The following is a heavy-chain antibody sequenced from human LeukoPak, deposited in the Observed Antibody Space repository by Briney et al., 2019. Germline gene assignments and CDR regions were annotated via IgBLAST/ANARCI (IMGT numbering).Heavy chain of an antibody. CDR3: ARVRTYSGYDH. CDR1: GYTFTGYY. CDR2: INAGNGNT. V-gene: IGHV1-3*01. D-gene: IGHD5-12*01. J-gene: IGHJ4*02. Sequence: ASVKVSCKASGYTFTGYYMHWVRQAPGQRLEWMGWINAGNGNTKYSQKFQGRVTTTRDTSASTAYMELSSLRSEDTAVYYCARVRTYSGYDHWGQGTLVTVSS.